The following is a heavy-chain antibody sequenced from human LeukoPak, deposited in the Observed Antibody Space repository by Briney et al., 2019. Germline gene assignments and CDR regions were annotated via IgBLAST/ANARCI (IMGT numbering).Heavy chain of an antibody. CDR2: ISYAGSNK. V-gene: IGHV3-30*18. Sequence: GGSLRLSCTGSGFTFSNYGIHWVRQAPGKGLEWVAVISYAGSNKYYAESVKGRFTISRDNFKNTVYLQMNSLRAEDTAVYYCAKELGDPDYWGQGTLVTVSP. CDR3: AKELGDPDY. D-gene: IGHD1-26*01. J-gene: IGHJ4*02. CDR1: GFTFSNYG.